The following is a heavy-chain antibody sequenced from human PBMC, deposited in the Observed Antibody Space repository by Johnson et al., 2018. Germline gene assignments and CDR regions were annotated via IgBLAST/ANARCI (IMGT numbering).Heavy chain of an antibody. D-gene: IGHD1-26*01. CDR1: GFTFSNYW. Sequence: VQLQESGGGLVQPGGSLRLSCAASGFTFSNYWIHWVRQAPGEGLVWVSRITSDGSTTDYEGSVKGRFTLSRDNARNRVYLQMNRLRVEDTAVYYFAKDNGYSTPFDTWGQGTMVTISS. CDR3: AKDNGYSTPFDT. J-gene: IGHJ3*02. CDR2: ITSDGSTT. V-gene: IGHV3-74*01.